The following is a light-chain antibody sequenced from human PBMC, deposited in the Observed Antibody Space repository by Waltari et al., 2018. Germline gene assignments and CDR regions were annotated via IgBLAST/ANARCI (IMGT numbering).Light chain of an antibody. CDR2: EDV. V-gene: IGLV3-10*01. Sequence: SYELTQPPSMSVSPGQTARITCSGDALPKTYAYWYQQKSGQAPVQVIYEDVKRPSGIPERFSGSSSGTMVTLTISGAQVEDEADYYCYSTDSSGNVQVFGGGTKLTVL. J-gene: IGLJ2*01. CDR1: ALPKTY. CDR3: YSTDSSGNVQV.